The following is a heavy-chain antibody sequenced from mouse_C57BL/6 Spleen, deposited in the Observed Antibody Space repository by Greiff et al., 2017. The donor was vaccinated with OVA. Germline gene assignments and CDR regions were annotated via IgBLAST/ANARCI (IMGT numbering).Heavy chain of an antibody. CDR3: ARYHYGYDDAY. CDR1: GYTFTSYW. J-gene: IGHJ3*01. V-gene: IGHV1-64*01. D-gene: IGHD2-2*01. Sequence: QVQLQQPGAELVKPGASVKLSCKASGYTFTSYWMHWVKQRPGQGLEWIGMIHPNSGSTNYNEKFKIKATLTVDKSSRTAYMQLSSLTSEDSAVYYCARYHYGYDDAYWGQGTLVTVSA. CDR2: IHPNSGST.